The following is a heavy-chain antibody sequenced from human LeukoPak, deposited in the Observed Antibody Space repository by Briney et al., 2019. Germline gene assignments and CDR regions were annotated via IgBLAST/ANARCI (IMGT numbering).Heavy chain of an antibody. CDR2: MNQRGGT. CDR3: ARGDVGPRLQN. D-gene: IGHD6-6*01. Sequence: SETLSLACAVYGGSFSGYYWTWIRQPPGKGLEWIGEMNQRGGTDYNPSLKSRVTISVDTSKNQFSLKLTSVTAADTAVYYCARGDVGPRLQNWGQGTLVTVSS. CDR1: GGSFSGYY. J-gene: IGHJ4*02. V-gene: IGHV4-34*01.